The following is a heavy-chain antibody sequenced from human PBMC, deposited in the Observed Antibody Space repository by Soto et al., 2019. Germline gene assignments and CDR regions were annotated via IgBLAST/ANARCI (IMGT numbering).Heavy chain of an antibody. CDR1: VFTFSSYW. D-gene: IGHD3-16*01. CDR2: IKQDGSEK. V-gene: IGHV3-7*01. CDR3: ARRLSGDDPLTA. Sequence: WWSLRLSCAASVFTFSSYWMSWFRQAPGKGLEWVANIKQDGSEKYYVDSVKGRFTISRDNAKNSLYLQMNSLRAEDTAVYYCARRLSGDDPLTAWGQGTLVTVSS. J-gene: IGHJ5*02.